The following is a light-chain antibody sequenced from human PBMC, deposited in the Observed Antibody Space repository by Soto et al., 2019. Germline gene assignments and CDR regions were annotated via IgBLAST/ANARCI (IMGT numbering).Light chain of an antibody. CDR3: SSYTTSSTLL. CDR2: EVS. V-gene: IGLV2-14*01. Sequence: QSALTQPASVSGSPGQSITISCTGTSSDVGNYNYVSWFQQHPGKAPKLIIFEVSYRPSGISNRFSGSKSGNMASLTISGLQVEDEAIYYCSSYTTSSTLLFGPGTKVTVL. CDR1: SSDVGNYNY. J-gene: IGLJ1*01.